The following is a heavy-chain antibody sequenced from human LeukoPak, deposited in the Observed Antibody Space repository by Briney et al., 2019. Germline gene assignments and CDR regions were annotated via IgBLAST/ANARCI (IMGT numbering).Heavy chain of an antibody. CDR2: IRYDGSNK. J-gene: IGHJ4*02. Sequence: PGGSLRLSCAASGFTFSSYGMHWVRQAPGKGLEWVAFIRYDGSNKYYADSVKGRFTISRDNSKNTLYLQMNSLRAEDTAVYYCAREGGGYSSSWYFGYWGQGTLVTVSS. CDR1: GFTFSSYG. CDR3: AREGGGYSSSWYFGY. V-gene: IGHV3-30*02. D-gene: IGHD6-13*01.